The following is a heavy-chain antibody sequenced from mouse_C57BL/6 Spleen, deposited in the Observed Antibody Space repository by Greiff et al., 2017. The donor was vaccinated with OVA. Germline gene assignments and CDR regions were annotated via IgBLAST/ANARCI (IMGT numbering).Heavy chain of an antibody. CDR1: GFTITNSY. CDR2: IDPANGNT. D-gene: IGHD1-1*01. CDR3: VHYYGSSYAMDY. V-gene: IGHV14-3*01. Sequence: EVQLQQSVAELVRPGASVKLSCTASGFTITNSYMHWVKQTPEQGLEWIGSIDPANGNTKYAPKVQGQATITAATSANTAYLQLSSLTSENTASYYSVHYYGSSYAMDYWGQGTSVTVSS. J-gene: IGHJ4*01.